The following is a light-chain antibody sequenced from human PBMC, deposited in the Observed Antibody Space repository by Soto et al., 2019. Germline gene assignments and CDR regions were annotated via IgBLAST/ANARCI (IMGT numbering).Light chain of an antibody. CDR1: SSNIGAGHD. CDR3: QSYDSSLSSVV. V-gene: IGLV1-40*01. Sequence: QAVVTQPPSVSGAPGQRVTISCTGSSSNIGAGHDVHWYHQLPGTAPKLLIYANTIRPSGVPDRFSGSKSGTSVSLAITGLQAEDEADYYCQSYDSSLSSVVFGGGTKLTVL. CDR2: ANT. J-gene: IGLJ2*01.